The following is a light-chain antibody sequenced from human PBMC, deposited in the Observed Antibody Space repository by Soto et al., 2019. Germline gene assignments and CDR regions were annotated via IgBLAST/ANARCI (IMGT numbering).Light chain of an antibody. CDR2: DTD. CDR1: TGAVTSGYY. Sequence: QAVVTQEPSLTVSPGGTVTLTCGFSTGAVTSGYYPYWFQQKPGQAPTTLIYDTDNKHSWTPARFSGSLLGGKAALTLSGAQPEDEADYYCLVSYSGARVFGGGTKLTVL. V-gene: IGLV7-46*01. J-gene: IGLJ2*01. CDR3: LVSYSGARV.